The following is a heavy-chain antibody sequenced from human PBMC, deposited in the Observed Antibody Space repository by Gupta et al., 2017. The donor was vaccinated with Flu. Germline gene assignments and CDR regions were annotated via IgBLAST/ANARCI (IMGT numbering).Heavy chain of an antibody. CDR2: INPNSGVA. D-gene: IGHD6-19*01. Sequence: VQLVQSGAEVRNPGASVKVSCKASGYTFTDPTDYYIHWLRQAPGQTLEWMAWINPNSGVAKYAQKFQGRITVTRDTSIDTVYLELSGLRSDDTAVYSCVRVSIGWFLDYWGQGTPVTVSS. CDR3: VRVSIGWFLDY. CDR1: GYTFTDPTDYY. V-gene: IGHV1-2*02. J-gene: IGHJ4*02.